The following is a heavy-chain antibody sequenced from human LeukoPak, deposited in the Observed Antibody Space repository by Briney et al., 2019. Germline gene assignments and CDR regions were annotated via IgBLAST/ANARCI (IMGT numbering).Heavy chain of an antibody. CDR3: AKGRTGYSYGYRIDY. V-gene: IGHV3-23*01. Sequence: GGSLRLSCAASAFTFSSYAMSWVCQAPGKGLEWVSAISGSDGTTYYADSVKGRFTISRDNSKNTLYLQMNSLRAEDAAVYYCAKGRTGYSYGYRIDYWGQGTLVTVSS. CDR1: AFTFSSYA. J-gene: IGHJ4*02. D-gene: IGHD5-18*01. CDR2: ISGSDGTT.